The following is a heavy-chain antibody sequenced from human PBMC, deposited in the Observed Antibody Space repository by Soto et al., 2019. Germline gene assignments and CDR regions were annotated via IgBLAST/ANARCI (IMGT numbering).Heavy chain of an antibody. V-gene: IGHV3-23*01. CDR3: ANDLNTVTTDY. D-gene: IGHD4-17*01. Sequence: GGSLRLSCAASGFTFSNDAMSWVRQAPEKRLEWVTAISDSGSTTYYADSVKGRFTISRDNSKNTLYLQLNSLRADDTDVYYCANDLNTVTTDYLGQGTLVTLSS. CDR2: ISDSGSTT. CDR1: GFTFSNDA. J-gene: IGHJ4*02.